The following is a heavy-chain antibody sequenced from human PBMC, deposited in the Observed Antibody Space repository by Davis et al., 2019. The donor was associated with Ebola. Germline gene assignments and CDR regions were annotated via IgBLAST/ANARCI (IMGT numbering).Heavy chain of an antibody. CDR2: ISSSSSYT. Sequence: GGSLRLSCTASGFTFDDYAMNWVRQAPGKGLEWVSYISSSSSYTNYADSVKGRFTISRDNAKNSLYLQMNSPRAEDTAVYYCARDTDYSPYYYYYGMDVWGQGTTVTVSS. V-gene: IGHV3-11*06. CDR3: ARDTDYSPYYYYYGMDV. J-gene: IGHJ6*02. CDR1: GFTFDDYA. D-gene: IGHD4-11*01.